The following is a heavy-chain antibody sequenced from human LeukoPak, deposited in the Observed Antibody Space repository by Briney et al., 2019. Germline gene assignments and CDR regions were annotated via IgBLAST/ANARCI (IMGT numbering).Heavy chain of an antibody. V-gene: IGHV3-21*01. J-gene: IGHJ3*02. Sequence: GGSLRLSCAASGFTFSSYSMNWVRQAPGKGLEWVSSISSSSSYIYYADSVKGRFTVSRDNSRNTLFLQMNSLRAEDTAVFYCAKKWSGDYDSSDIIDAFDIWGQGTTVTVSS. CDR1: GFTFSSYS. D-gene: IGHD3-22*01. CDR3: AKKWSGDYDSSDIIDAFDI. CDR2: ISSSSSYI.